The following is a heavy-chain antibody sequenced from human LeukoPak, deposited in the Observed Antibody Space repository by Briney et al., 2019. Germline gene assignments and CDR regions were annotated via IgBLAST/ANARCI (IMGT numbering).Heavy chain of an antibody. Sequence: SETLSLTCAVYGGSFSGYYWSWIRQPPGKGLEWIGEINHSGSTNYNPSLKSRVTISVDTSKNQFSLKLSSVTAADTAVYYCARRGLTYCSSGSCLLDYWGQGTLVTVSS. D-gene: IGHD2-15*01. CDR1: GGSFSGYY. J-gene: IGHJ4*02. CDR2: INHSGST. CDR3: ARRGLTYCSSGSCLLDY. V-gene: IGHV4-34*01.